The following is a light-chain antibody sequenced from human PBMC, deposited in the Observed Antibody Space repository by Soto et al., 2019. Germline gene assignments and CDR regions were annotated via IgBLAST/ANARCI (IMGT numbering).Light chain of an antibody. CDR1: QSIGGF. Sequence: EIVLTQSPATLSLSPGERATLFCRASQSIGGFLAWYQQRPGQAPRLLIYEASNRPTGIPARFSGSGSGTDFTLTISSLEPEDFAVYYCQQYGTSPVTFAGGTKVEIK. V-gene: IGKV3-11*01. CDR2: EAS. CDR3: QQYGTSPVT. J-gene: IGKJ4*01.